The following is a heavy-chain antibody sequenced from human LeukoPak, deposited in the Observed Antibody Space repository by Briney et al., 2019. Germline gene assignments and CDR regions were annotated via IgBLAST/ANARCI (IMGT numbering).Heavy chain of an antibody. V-gene: IGHV4-61*08. CDR2: IYYSGST. J-gene: IGHJ5*02. Sequence: SQTLSLTCTVSGGSINSGDYYWSWIRQPPGKGLEWIGYIYYSGSTNYNPSLKGRVTISVDTSKNQFSLKLSSVTAADTAVYYCARVSLYYDILTGYHNWFDPWGQGTLVTVSS. CDR3: ARVSLYYDILTGYHNWFDP. CDR1: GGSINSGDYY. D-gene: IGHD3-9*01.